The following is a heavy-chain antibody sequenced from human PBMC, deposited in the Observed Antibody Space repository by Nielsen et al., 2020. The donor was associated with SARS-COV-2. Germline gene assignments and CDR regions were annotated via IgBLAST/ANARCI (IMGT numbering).Heavy chain of an antibody. CDR1: GFTFSSYG. CDR3: AIIWSGYTDAFDI. J-gene: IGHJ3*02. V-gene: IGHV3-7*01. D-gene: IGHD3-3*01. CDR2: IKQDGSEK. Sequence: GESLKISCADSGFTFSSYGMHWVRQAPGKGLEWVVNIKQDGSEKYYVDSVKGRFTISRDNAKNSLYLQMNSLRAKDTAVYYCAIIWSGYTDAFDIWGQGTMVTVSS.